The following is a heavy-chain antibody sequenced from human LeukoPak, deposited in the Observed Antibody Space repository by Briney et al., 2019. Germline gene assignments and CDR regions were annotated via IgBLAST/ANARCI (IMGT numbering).Heavy chain of an antibody. J-gene: IGHJ4*02. D-gene: IGHD3-10*01. V-gene: IGHV4-39*01. CDR3: ARRLGGSGTYYFDY. CDR1: GGSISSSTYY. CDR2: INYSGSI. Sequence: PSETLSLTCTVSGGSISSSTYYWGWIRQPPGKGLEWLGSINYSGSIYYNPSLKRRVTISVDTSKNQFSLKLSSVTAADTAVYFCARRLGGSGTYYFDYWGQGTLVTVSS.